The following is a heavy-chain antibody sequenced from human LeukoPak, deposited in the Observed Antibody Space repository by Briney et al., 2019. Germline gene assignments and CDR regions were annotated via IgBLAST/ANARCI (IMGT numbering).Heavy chain of an antibody. CDR2: ISSSSSYI. CDR1: GFTFSSYS. CDR3: AREEGYGRDFDY. D-gene: IGHD2-15*01. Sequence: PGGSLRLSCAASGFTFSSYSMNWVRQAPGKGLEWVSSISSSSSYIYYADSVKGRFTISRDNAKNSLYLQMNSLRAEDTAVYYCAREEGYGRDFDYWGQGTLVTVSS. V-gene: IGHV3-21*01. J-gene: IGHJ4*02.